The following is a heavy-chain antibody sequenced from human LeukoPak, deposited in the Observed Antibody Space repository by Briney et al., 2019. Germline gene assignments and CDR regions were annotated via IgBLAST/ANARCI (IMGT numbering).Heavy chain of an antibody. D-gene: IGHD3-22*01. Sequence: GGSLRLSCAASGFTFSSYWMSWVRQAPGKGLEWVANIKQDGSEKYYVDSVKGRFTISRDNAKNSLYLQMNSLRAEDTAVYYCARXAYYYDSSGYDYFDYWGQGTLVTVSS. CDR1: GFTFSSYW. CDR3: ARXAYYYDSSGYDYFDY. CDR2: IKQDGSEK. J-gene: IGHJ4*02. V-gene: IGHV3-7*01.